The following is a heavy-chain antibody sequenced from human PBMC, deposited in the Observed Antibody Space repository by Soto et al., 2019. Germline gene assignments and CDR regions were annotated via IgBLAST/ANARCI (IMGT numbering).Heavy chain of an antibody. D-gene: IGHD2-21*02. J-gene: IGHJ4*02. CDR3: ARGFRTAQKVPFDY. Sequence: GASVKVYCKASGGTFSSYAISWVRQAPGQGLEWMGGIIPIFGTANYAQKFQGRVTITADESTSTAYMELSSLRSEDTAVYYCARGFRTAQKVPFDYWGQGTLVTVS. V-gene: IGHV1-69*13. CDR1: GGTFSSYA. CDR2: IIPIFGTA.